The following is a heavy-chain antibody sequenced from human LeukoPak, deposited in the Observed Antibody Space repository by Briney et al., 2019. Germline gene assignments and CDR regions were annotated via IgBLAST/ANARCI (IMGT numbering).Heavy chain of an antibody. J-gene: IGHJ4*02. Sequence: PGGTLRLSCAASGFTFSSHWMYWVRQAPGKGLVWVSRINTDGSTTNYADSVKGRFTISRDNAKNTLYLEVNSLRAEDTAVYYCARERIRGDYWGQGTLVTVSS. CDR2: INTDGSTT. D-gene: IGHD1-14*01. CDR1: GFTFSSHW. CDR3: ARERIRGDY. V-gene: IGHV3-74*01.